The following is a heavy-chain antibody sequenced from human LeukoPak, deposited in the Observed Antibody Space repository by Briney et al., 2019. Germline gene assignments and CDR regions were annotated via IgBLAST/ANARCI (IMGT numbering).Heavy chain of an antibody. CDR2: TYYSGST. J-gene: IGHJ4*02. CDR1: GGSFSGYY. CDR3: ARHVRMAGAIRYFDY. D-gene: IGHD1-26*01. V-gene: IGHV4-34*01. Sequence: SETLSLTCAVYGGSFSGYYWSWIRQPPGNGLEWIRSTYYSGSTYYNASLKSRVTISVDTAKNQFSLKLSSVTAADTAVYYCARHVRMAGAIRYFDYWGQGTLVTVSS.